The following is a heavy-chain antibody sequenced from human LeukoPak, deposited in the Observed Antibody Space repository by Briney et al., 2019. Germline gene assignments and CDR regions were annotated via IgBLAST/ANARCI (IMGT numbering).Heavy chain of an antibody. CDR3: ASRVPSGYYVYPPID. CDR1: GYTFTGYY. V-gene: IGHV1-69*13. J-gene: IGHJ4*02. Sequence: SVKVSCKASGYTFTGYYMHWVRQAPGQGLEWMGGIIPIFGTANYAQKFQGRVTITADESTSTAYMELSSLRSEDTAVYYCASRVPSGYYVYPPIDWGQGTLVTVSS. D-gene: IGHD3-22*01. CDR2: IIPIFGTA.